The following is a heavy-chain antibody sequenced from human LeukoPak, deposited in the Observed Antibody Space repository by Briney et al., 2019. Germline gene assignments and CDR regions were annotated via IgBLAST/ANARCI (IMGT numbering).Heavy chain of an antibody. V-gene: IGHV1-69*13. J-gene: IGHJ4*02. CDR3: ARVKSGKYQLFPYYYFDY. Sequence: GASVKVSCKASGGTFSSYAISWVRQAPGQGLELMGGIIPIFGTANYVQKFQGRVTITADESTSTAYMELSSLRSEDTAVYYCARVKSGKYQLFPYYYFDYWGQGTLVTVSS. CDR1: GGTFSSYA. D-gene: IGHD2-2*01. CDR2: IIPIFGTA.